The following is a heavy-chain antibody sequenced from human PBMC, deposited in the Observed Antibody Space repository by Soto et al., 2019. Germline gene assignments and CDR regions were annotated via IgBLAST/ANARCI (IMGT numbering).Heavy chain of an antibody. J-gene: IGHJ5*02. CDR2: ISAYSSNT. CDR3: ARDADILTGYYTSGWFDP. CDR1: GYTFTNYG. D-gene: IGHD3-9*01. Sequence: ASVKVSCKASGYTFTNYGISWVRQAPGQGLEWMGWISAYSSNTNYAQKLQGRLTMTTDTSTSTAYMELRSLRSDDTAVYYCARDADILTGYYTSGWFDPWGQGTLVTVPQ. V-gene: IGHV1-18*01.